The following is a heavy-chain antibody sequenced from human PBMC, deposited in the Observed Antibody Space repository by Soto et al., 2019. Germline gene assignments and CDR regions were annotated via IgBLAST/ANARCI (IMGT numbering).Heavy chain of an antibody. D-gene: IGHD3-3*01. V-gene: IGHV3-23*01. J-gene: IGHJ4*02. CDR3: ARWSYLDY. CDR1: GFSFGSYA. CDR2: ISGSDGKT. Sequence: GGSLRLSCAASGFSFGSYALSWVRQAPGKGLEWVSTISGSDGKTFYADSAKGRFSISRDTSQSTLYLQMNSLRADDTAMYYCARWSYLDYWGQGTRVTVSS.